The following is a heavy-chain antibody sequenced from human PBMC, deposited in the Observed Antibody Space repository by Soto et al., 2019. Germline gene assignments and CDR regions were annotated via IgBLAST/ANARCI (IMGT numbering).Heavy chain of an antibody. Sequence: GASGKVSSKASGYTFTSYAMHWVRQAPGQRLEWMGWINAGNGNTKYSQKFQGRVTITRDTSASTAYMELSSLRSEDTAVYYCAREGLWGIRSGYYRYGMDVWGQGTTVIVSS. V-gene: IGHV1-3*01. CDR1: GYTFTSYA. D-gene: IGHD3-3*01. CDR3: AREGLWGIRSGYYRYGMDV. CDR2: INAGNGNT. J-gene: IGHJ6*02.